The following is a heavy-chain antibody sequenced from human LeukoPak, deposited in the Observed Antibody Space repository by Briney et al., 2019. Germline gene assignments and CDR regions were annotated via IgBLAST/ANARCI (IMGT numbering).Heavy chain of an antibody. Sequence: ASVKVSCKASGYTFTSYGISWVRQAPGQGLEWMGWINAYNGNTNYAQKLQGRVTMTTDTSTSTAYMALRSLRSDDTAVYYCARAATADYWFDPWGQGTLVTVSS. CDR3: ARAATADYWFDP. CDR2: INAYNGNT. V-gene: IGHV1-18*01. J-gene: IGHJ5*02. D-gene: IGHD5-24*01. CDR1: GYTFTSYG.